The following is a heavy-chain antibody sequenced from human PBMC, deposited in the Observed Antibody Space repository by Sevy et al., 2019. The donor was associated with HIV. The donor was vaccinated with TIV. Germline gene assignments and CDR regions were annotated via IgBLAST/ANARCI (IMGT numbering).Heavy chain of an antibody. CDR1: NGSIRNYF. D-gene: IGHD1-1*01. Sequence: SETLSLTCRVSNGSIRNYFWSWIRQPPGKGLEWIGYISKTGSTNYNRSLKTRVTILSDPSANQFSLKMISVNAADTAIYYCAREKSGNFYTFDVWGQGKMVTVSS. CDR2: ISKTGST. J-gene: IGHJ3*01. CDR3: AREKSGNFYTFDV. V-gene: IGHV4-59*01.